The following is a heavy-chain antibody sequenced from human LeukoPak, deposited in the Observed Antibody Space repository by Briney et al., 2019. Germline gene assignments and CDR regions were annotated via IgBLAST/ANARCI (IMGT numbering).Heavy chain of an antibody. J-gene: IGHJ4*02. Sequence: SETLSLTCTVSGGSISSYYWSWIRQPPGKGLEWIGYIYYSGSTNYNPSLKSRATISVDTSKNQFSLKLSSVTAADTAVYYCASTRIVGATTVYFDYWGQGTLVTVSS. D-gene: IGHD1-26*01. CDR1: GGSISSYY. CDR3: ASTRIVGATTVYFDY. CDR2: IYYSGST. V-gene: IGHV4-59*08.